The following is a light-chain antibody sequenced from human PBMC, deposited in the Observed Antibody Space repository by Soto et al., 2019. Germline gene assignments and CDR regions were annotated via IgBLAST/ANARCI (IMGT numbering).Light chain of an antibody. CDR3: QQRSDWPWT. CDR1: QSVSSY. Sequence: EIVLTQSPAPLSLSPGERATLSCRASQSVSSYLAWYQQKPGQAPRLIMYEASNRATGIPARFSGGGSGTDFTLTISSLEPEDVAVYYCQQRSDWPWTLGQGTKVDIK. J-gene: IGKJ1*01. CDR2: EAS. V-gene: IGKV3-11*01.